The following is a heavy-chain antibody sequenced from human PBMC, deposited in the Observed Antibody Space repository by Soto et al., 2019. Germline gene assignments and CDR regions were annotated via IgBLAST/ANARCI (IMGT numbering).Heavy chain of an antibody. CDR1: GGTFSSYT. Sequence: SVKVSCKASGGTFSSYTISWVRQAPGQGLEWMGRIIPLIGVSNSAQRFQGRVTITADKSTSTAYMELSSLRSEDTAVYYCARGLAGYCSGPGCYQYFQHWGQGTLVTVSS. CDR2: IIPLIGVS. CDR3: ARGLAGYCSGPGCYQYFQH. J-gene: IGHJ1*01. V-gene: IGHV1-69*02. D-gene: IGHD2-2*01.